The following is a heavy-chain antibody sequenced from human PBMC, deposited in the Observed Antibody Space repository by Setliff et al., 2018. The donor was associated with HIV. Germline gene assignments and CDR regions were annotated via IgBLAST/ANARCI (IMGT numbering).Heavy chain of an antibody. CDR2: VYWNDNK. Sequence: SGPTLVNPTQTLTLTCTFSGFSLSSNGVSVGWIRQAPGKAPEWLALVYWNDNKQYSPSPKTRVTVTKDTSRNRVVLTMTDLDPVDTATYYCAHSGRQLRGPYFDFWGQGTPVTVSS. CDR3: AHSGRQLRGPYFDF. D-gene: IGHD1-1*01. V-gene: IGHV2-5*01. CDR1: GFSLSSNGVS. J-gene: IGHJ4*02.